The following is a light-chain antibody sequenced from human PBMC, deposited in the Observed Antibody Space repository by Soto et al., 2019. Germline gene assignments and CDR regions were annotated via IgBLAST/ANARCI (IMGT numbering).Light chain of an antibody. CDR2: DAS. CDR3: QQYNSLWT. CDR1: QTISIW. Sequence: DIQMTQSPSTLSASVGDRVTITCRASQTISIWLAWHQQKPGKAPKLLIYDASSLESWVPSRFSGSGSGTEFTLTISNLQPDDFATYYCQQYNSLWTFGQGTEVEIK. J-gene: IGKJ1*01. V-gene: IGKV1-5*01.